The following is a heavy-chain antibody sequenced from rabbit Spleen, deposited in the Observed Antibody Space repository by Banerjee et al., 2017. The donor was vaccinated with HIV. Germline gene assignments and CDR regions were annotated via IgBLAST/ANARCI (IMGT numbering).Heavy chain of an antibody. J-gene: IGHJ6*01. CDR2: IYAGSSGNT. CDR3: ARDTGSSFSSYGMDL. Sequence: QEQLVESGGGLVQPEGSLTLTCTVSGFSFSSSYWICWVRQAPGKGLEWIACIYAGSSGNTYYASWAKGRFTISKSSSTTVTLQMTSLTAPDTATYFCARDTGSSFSSYGMDLWGQGTLVTVS. V-gene: IGHV1S45*01. D-gene: IGHD8-1*01. CDR1: GFSFSSSYW.